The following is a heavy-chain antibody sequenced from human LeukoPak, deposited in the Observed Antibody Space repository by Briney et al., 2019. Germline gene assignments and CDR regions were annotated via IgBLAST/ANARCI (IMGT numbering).Heavy chain of an antibody. CDR1: GFTVSRNY. D-gene: IGHD1-26*01. J-gene: IGHJ4*02. CDR3: ARDRMGATPTY. CDR2: IYSGGST. Sequence: GRSLRLSCAASGFTVSRNYMSWVREAPGKGLEWVSVIYSGGSTYYADSVKGRFTISRDNSKNTLYLQMNSLRAEDTAVYYCARDRMGATPTYWGQGTLVTVSS. V-gene: IGHV3-66*01.